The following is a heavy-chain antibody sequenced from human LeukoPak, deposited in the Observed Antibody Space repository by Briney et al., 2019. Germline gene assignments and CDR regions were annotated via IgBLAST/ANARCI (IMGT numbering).Heavy chain of an antibody. CDR3: ARGGIGGEPKTNWFDP. Sequence: ASAKVSCKASGYTFTSYGISWVRQAPGQGLEWMGWISAYNGNTNYAQKLLGRVTMTTDTSTSTAYMELRSLRSDDTAVYYCARGGIGGEPKTNWFDPWGQGTLVTVSS. CDR1: GYTFTSYG. V-gene: IGHV1-18*01. D-gene: IGHD3-16*01. J-gene: IGHJ5*02. CDR2: ISAYNGNT.